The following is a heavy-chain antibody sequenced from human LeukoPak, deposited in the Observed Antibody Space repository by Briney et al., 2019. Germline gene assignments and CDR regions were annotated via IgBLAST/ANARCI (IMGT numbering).Heavy chain of an antibody. D-gene: IGHD3-3*01. J-gene: IGHJ4*02. CDR3: ARDGRLEWLFLDY. V-gene: IGHV4-38-2*02. Sequence: PSETLSLTCTVSGYSISSGYYWGWIRQPLGKGLEWIGSIYHSGSTYYNPSLKSRVTISVDTSKNQFSLKLSSVTAADTAVYYCARDGRLEWLFLDYWGQGTLVTVSS. CDR2: IYHSGST. CDR1: GYSISSGYY.